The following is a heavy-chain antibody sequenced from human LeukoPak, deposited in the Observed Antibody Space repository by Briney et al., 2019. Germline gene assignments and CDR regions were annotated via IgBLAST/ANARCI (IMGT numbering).Heavy chain of an antibody. V-gene: IGHV1-2*02. CDR2: INPNSGGT. J-gene: IGHJ6*03. D-gene: IGHD6-6*01. Sequence: GASVKVSCKASGYTFTGYYMHWVRQAPGQGLEWMGWINPNSGGTNYAQKFRGRVTMTRDTSISTAYTELSRLRSDDTAVYYCARAARPWYYYYYMDVWGKGTTVTVSS. CDR1: GYTFTGYY. CDR3: ARAARPWYYYYYMDV.